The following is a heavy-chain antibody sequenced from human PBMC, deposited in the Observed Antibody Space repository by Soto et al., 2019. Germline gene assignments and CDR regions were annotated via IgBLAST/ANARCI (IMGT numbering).Heavy chain of an antibody. Sequence: QIQLLQSGAEVKKPGASVKVTCKASGYTFRNFGISWVRQAPGQGLEWMGWISAYNANANYAQKFQGRLTMTADTSTSTAYMELRSLRSDDTAVYYCARDNSDFDYWGQGTLVTVSS. D-gene: IGHD6-13*01. CDR1: GYTFRNFG. V-gene: IGHV1-18*01. J-gene: IGHJ4*02. CDR2: ISAYNANA. CDR3: ARDNSDFDY.